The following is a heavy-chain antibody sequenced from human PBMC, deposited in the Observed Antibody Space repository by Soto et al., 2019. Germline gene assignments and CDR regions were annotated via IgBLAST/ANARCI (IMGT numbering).Heavy chain of an antibody. Sequence: QLQLQESGPGLVKPSETLSLTCTVSGGSISSSSYYWGWIRQPPGKGLEWIGSIYYSGSTYYNPSLKSRVTISVDTSKNQFSLKLSSVTAADTAVYYCGFGVVVTPSRDAFDIWGQGTMVTVSS. CDR3: GFGVVVTPSRDAFDI. J-gene: IGHJ3*02. V-gene: IGHV4-39*01. D-gene: IGHD2-21*02. CDR2: IYYSGST. CDR1: GGSISSSSYY.